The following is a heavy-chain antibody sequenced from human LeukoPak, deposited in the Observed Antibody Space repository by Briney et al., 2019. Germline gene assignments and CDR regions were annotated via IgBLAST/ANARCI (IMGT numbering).Heavy chain of an antibody. Sequence: GGSLRLSCAASGFTFSSYSMNWVRQAPGKGLEWVSYISSGGATIHYADSVQGRITISRDDAKDSVYLQMNSLRAEDTAVYYCAREGSYSAFDYWGQGTLVTVS. V-gene: IGHV3-48*04. CDR2: ISSGGATI. D-gene: IGHD1-26*01. CDR3: AREGSYSAFDY. CDR1: GFTFSSYS. J-gene: IGHJ4*02.